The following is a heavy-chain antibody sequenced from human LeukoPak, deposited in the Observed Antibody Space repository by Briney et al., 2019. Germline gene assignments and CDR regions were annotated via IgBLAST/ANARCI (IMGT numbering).Heavy chain of an antibody. V-gene: IGHV4-59*01. CDR1: GGSISSYY. D-gene: IGHD4-17*01. CDR2: IYYGGST. J-gene: IGHJ3*02. CDR3: ARFSSHGGAALDI. Sequence: SETLSLTYTVSGGSISSYYWSWIRQPPGKGLEWTGYIYYGGSTNYNPSLKSRVTISVDTSKNHFSLKLSSVTAADTAVYYCARFSSHGGAALDIWGQGTMVTVSS.